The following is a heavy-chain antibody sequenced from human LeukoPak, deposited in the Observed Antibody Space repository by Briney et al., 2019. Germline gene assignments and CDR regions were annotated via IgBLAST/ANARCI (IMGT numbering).Heavy chain of an antibody. CDR1: GFTFSSYS. V-gene: IGHV3-21*01. CDR2: ISSSSSYI. J-gene: IGHJ5*02. CDR3: ARDYLLEAGNWFDT. D-gene: IGHD6-13*01. Sequence: GGSLRLSCAASGFTFSSYSMNWVRQAPGKGLEWVSSISSSSSYIYYADSVNGRFTISRDNAKNSLYLQMNSLRAEDTAVYYCARDYLLEAGNWFDTWGQGTLVTVSS.